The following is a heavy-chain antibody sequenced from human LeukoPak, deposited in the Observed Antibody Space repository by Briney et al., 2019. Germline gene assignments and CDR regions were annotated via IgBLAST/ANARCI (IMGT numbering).Heavy chain of an antibody. CDR1: GFTFSSYW. V-gene: IGHV3-74*01. D-gene: IGHD5-12*01. CDR2: INSDGSST. Sequence: GGSLRLSCAASGFTFSSYWMHWVRQAPGKGLVWVSRINSDGSSTSYADSVKGRFTISRDNAKNTLYLQMNSLRAEDTAVYYCAREPAFHSGYDYGLDYWGQGTLVTVSS. J-gene: IGHJ4*02. CDR3: AREPAFHSGYDYGLDY.